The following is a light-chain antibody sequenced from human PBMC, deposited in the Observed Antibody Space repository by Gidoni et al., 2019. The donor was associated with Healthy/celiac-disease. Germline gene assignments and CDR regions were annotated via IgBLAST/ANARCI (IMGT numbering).Light chain of an antibody. Sequence: DLVMTQSPDSLAVSLGERATINCKSSQSVLYSSNNKNYLAWYQQKPGQPPKLLIYWASTRESGVPDRFSGSGSGTDFTLTISSLQAEDVAVYYCQQYYSTPLLTFXGXTKVEIK. CDR2: WAS. V-gene: IGKV4-1*01. J-gene: IGKJ4*01. CDR1: QSVLYSSNNKNY. CDR3: QQYYSTPLLT.